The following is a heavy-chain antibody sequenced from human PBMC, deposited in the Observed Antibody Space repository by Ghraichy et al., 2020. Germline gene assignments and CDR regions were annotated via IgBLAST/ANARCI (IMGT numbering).Heavy chain of an antibody. CDR3: AKDAVTANGRWDGFDI. D-gene: IGHD2-21*02. CDR2: INGNGAKI. V-gene: IGHV3-23*01. J-gene: IGHJ3*02. CDR1: GFTFTSYY. Sequence: GGSLRLSCADSGFTFTSYYMSWVRQAPTKGLEWVSSINGNGAKINYADSVKGRFTISRDNSKNTLYLQMNSLRADDTAVYYCAKDAVTANGRWDGFDIWGQGTTVTVSS.